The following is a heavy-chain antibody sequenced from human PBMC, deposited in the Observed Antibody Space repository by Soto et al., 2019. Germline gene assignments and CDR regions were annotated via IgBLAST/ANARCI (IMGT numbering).Heavy chain of an antibody. CDR1: GYTFTSYG. Sequence: QVQLVQSGAEVKKPGASVKVSCKASGYTFTSYGISWVRQAPGQGLEWMGWFSAYNGNTNYPQKLQGRVTMTTDTSTSTAYLELTSLKSDATAVYYSASDSPPPGEWGQGTVVTVSP. CDR2: FSAYNGNT. J-gene: IGHJ4*02. CDR3: ASDSPPPGE. V-gene: IGHV1-18*01. D-gene: IGHD2-21*01.